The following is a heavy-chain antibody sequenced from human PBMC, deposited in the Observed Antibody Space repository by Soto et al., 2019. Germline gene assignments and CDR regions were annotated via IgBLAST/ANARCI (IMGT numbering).Heavy chain of an antibody. D-gene: IGHD5-12*01. J-gene: IGHJ4*02. V-gene: IGHV4-59*01. CDR2: IYYSGST. Sequence: SETLSLTCTVSGGSISSYYWSWIRQPPGKGLEWIGYIYYSGSTNYNPSLKSRVTISVDTSKNQFSLKLSSVTAADTAVYYCARDLEGSGYDFDYWGQGTLVTVSS. CDR1: GGSISSYY. CDR3: ARDLEGSGYDFDY.